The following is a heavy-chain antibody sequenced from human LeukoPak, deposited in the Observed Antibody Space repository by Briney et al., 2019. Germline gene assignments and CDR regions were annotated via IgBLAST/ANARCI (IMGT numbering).Heavy chain of an antibody. J-gene: IGHJ4*02. V-gene: IGHV3-30*02. CDR1: GFTFSSYG. Sequence: GGSLRLSCAASGFTFSSYGMHWVRQAPGKGLEWVAFIRYDGSNKYYADSVKGRFTISRDNSKNTLYLQMNSLRAEDTAVYYCARSTPGEWDPPDFWGQGTLVTVSS. CDR2: IRYDGSNK. D-gene: IGHD3-10*01. CDR3: ARSTPGEWDPPDF.